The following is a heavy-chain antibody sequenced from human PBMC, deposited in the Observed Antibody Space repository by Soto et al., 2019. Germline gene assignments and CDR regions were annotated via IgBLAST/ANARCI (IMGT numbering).Heavy chain of an antibody. V-gene: IGHV3-33*01. D-gene: IGHD2-8*01. CDR2: IWYDGSNK. J-gene: IGHJ5*02. CDR1: GFTFSSYG. CDR3: ARDLFVSPVSGFDP. Sequence: PGGSLRLSCAASGFTFSSYGMHWVRQAPGKGLEWVAVIWYDGSNKYYADSVKGRFTISRDNSKNTLYLQMNSLRAEDTAVYYCARDLFVSPVSGFDPWGQGTLVTVSS.